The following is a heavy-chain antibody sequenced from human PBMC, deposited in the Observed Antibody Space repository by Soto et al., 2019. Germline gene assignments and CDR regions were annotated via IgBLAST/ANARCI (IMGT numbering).Heavy chain of an antibody. J-gene: IGHJ6*02. D-gene: IGHD3-9*01. V-gene: IGHV4-61*08. CDR1: GGSISSGGYS. CDR3: ARDLTYYDILTGYSDGMDV. CDR2: IYYSGST. Sequence: PSETLSLTCAVSGGSISSGGYSWSWIRQPPGKGLEWIGYIYYSGSTNYNPSLKSRVTISVDTSKNQFSLKLSSVTAADTAVYYCARDLTYYDILTGYSDGMDVWGQGTTVTVSS.